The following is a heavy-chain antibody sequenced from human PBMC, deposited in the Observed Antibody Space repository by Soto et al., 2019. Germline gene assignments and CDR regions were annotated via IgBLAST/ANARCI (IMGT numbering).Heavy chain of an antibody. CDR2: IYYSGST. D-gene: IGHD1-7*01. V-gene: IGHV4-59*08. CDR1: GGSISSYY. Sequence: QVQLQESGPGLVKPSETLSLTCTVSGGSISSYYWSWIRQPPGKGLEWIGYIYYSGSTNYNPSLKSRVTISVDTSKNQFSLKLSSVTAADTAVYYCARHRYNWNYVEYEGFDPWGQGTLVTVSS. J-gene: IGHJ5*02. CDR3: ARHRYNWNYVEYEGFDP.